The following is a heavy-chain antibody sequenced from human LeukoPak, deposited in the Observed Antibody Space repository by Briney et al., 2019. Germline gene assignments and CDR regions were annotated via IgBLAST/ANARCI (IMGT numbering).Heavy chain of an antibody. CDR1: GFTFSSYG. Sequence: PGGSLRLSCAASGFTFSSYGMHWVRQAPGKGLEWVAVIWNDGSQKYYADSVKGRFTISRDNSKNTLYLQMNSLRAEDTAMYYCARDKGPYYFDQWGQGTLLTVSS. CDR3: ARDKGPYYFDQ. V-gene: IGHV3-33*01. J-gene: IGHJ4*02. CDR2: IWNDGSQK.